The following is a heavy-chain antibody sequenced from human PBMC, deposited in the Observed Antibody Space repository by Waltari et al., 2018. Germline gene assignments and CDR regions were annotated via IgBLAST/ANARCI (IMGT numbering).Heavy chain of an antibody. D-gene: IGHD3-22*01. J-gene: IGHJ4*02. CDR3: ARGYYDSSGYPFDY. CDR1: GFTFSSYS. CDR2: ISSSISYI. Sequence: EVQLVESGGGLVKPGGSLRLSCAASGFTFSSYSMNWVRQAPGKGLEWVSSISSSISYIYYADSVKGRFTISRDNANNSLYLQMNSLRAEDTAVYYCARGYYDSSGYPFDYWGQGTLVTVSS. V-gene: IGHV3-21*01.